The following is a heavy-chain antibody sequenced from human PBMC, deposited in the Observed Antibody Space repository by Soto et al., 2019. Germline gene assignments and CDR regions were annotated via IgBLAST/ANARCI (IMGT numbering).Heavy chain of an antibody. J-gene: IGHJ4*02. CDR1: GFTFSSYG. CDR3: AKVGYGDYLDY. V-gene: IGHV3-30*18. D-gene: IGHD4-17*01. Sequence: QVQLVESGGGVVQPGRSLRLSCAASGFTFSSYGMHWVRQAPGKGLEWVAVISYDGSNKYYADSVKCRFTISRDNSKNTLYLQMNSLRAEDTAVYYCAKVGYGDYLDYWGQGTLVTVSS. CDR2: ISYDGSNK.